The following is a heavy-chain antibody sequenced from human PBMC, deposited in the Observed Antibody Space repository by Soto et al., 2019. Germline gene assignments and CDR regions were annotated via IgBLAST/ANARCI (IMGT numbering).Heavy chain of an antibody. D-gene: IGHD1-1*01. J-gene: IGHJ3*02. V-gene: IGHV1-8*01. Sequence: ASVKVSCKASGYPFTSYDINWVRQATGQGLEWMGWMNPNSGNTGYAQKFQGRVTMTRDTPITTAYMELSSLTPEDTAVYYCAKVLAGVKATYNLNGPEIWGQGTVVTVSS. CDR2: MNPNSGNT. CDR3: AKVLAGVKATYNLNGPEI. CDR1: GYPFTSYD.